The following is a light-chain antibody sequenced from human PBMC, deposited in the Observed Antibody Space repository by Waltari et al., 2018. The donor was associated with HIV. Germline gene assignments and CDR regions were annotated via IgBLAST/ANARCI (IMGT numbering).Light chain of an antibody. V-gene: IGLV1-44*01. J-gene: IGLJ1*01. CDR2: RNN. CDR3: AAWDDSLNGYV. CDR1: SSDIGSNT. Sequence: QSVLTQPPSASGTPGQRITISCSGSSSDIGSNTVNWFQQLPGTAPKLLILRNNQRPSGFPDRFSGSKSGTSASLAISGLQSEDEADYCCAAWDDSLNGYVFGAGTKVTVL.